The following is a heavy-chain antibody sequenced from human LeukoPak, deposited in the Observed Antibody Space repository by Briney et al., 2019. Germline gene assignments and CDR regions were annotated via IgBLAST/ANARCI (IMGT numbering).Heavy chain of an antibody. CDR3: ARDPPPFWTGYSFQYYGMDV. CDR1: GFTFSSHD. V-gene: IGHV3-48*02. J-gene: IGHJ6*02. CDR2: ISSSSGTI. Sequence: GGSLRLSCAASGFTFSSHDMNWVRQAPGKGLEWVSHISSSSGTIYYVDSVKGRFTISRDNAKNSLFLQMNSLRDEDTAVYYCARDPPPFWTGYSFQYYGMDVRGQGTTVTVSS. D-gene: IGHD3/OR15-3a*01.